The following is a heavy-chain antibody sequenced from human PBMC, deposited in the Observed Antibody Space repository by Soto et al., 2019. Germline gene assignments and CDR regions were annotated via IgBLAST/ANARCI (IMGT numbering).Heavy chain of an antibody. CDR1: GFTFSNYA. J-gene: IGHJ4*02. Sequence: EVQLLESGGGLVQPGGSLRLSCTASGFTFSNYAMNWVRQAPGKGLDWVSAITGSGSSTYYADSVKGRCTISRDNSKNTLYLQMNSLRAVDTALYYCAKRAFAAVPAAMDYWGQGTLVTVSS. D-gene: IGHD2-2*01. V-gene: IGHV3-23*01. CDR3: AKRAFAAVPAAMDY. CDR2: ITGSGSST.